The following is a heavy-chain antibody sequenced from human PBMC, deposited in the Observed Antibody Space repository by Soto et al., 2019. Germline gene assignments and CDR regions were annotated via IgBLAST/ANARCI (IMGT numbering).Heavy chain of an antibody. CDR1: VGSFSGYY. Sequence: SETLSLTCAVYVGSFSGYYWSWIRQPPGKGLEWIGEINHSGSTNYNPSLKSRVTISVDTSKNQFSLKLSSVTAADTAVYYCASGVITILGAPGYFDYWGQGTLVTVSS. D-gene: IGHD3-3*01. J-gene: IGHJ4*02. V-gene: IGHV4-34*01. CDR3: ASGVITILGAPGYFDY. CDR2: INHSGST.